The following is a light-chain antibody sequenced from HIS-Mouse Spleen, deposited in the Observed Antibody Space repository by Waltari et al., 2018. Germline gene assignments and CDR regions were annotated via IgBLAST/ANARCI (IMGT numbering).Light chain of an antibody. V-gene: IGLV3-10*01. J-gene: IGLJ2*01. Sequence: SYDLPQPPSVSVSLGQTARLTCSGDALPKQYSYWYQQKSGQAPVLVIYEDSKRPPGIPERFSGSSSGTMATLTISGAQVEDEADYYCYSTDSSGNHRVFGGGTKLTVL. CDR3: YSTDSSGNHRV. CDR2: EDS. CDR1: ALPKQY.